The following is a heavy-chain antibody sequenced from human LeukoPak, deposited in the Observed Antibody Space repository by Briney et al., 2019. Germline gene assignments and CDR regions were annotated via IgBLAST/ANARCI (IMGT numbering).Heavy chain of an antibody. D-gene: IGHD4-11*01. CDR1: GGSISSDDYY. J-gene: IGHJ4*02. CDR3: AREVDYSTNEGDY. CDR2: IYYSGST. V-gene: IGHV4-30-4*08. Sequence: SQTLSLTCTVSGGSISSDDYYWSWIRQPPGKGLEWIRYIYYSGSTYYNPALKSRLTISVDTSKNQFSLKLNSVTAADTAVYYCAREVDYSTNEGDYWGQGTLVTVSS.